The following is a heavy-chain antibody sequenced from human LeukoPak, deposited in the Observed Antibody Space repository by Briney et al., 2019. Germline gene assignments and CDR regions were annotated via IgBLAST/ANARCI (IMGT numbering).Heavy chain of an antibody. J-gene: IGHJ6*02. CDR1: GDSVSSNSAA. Sequence: SQTLSLTCAISGDSVSSNSAAWNWIRQSPSRGLEWLGRTYYRSKWYNDYAVSVKSRITINPDTSKNQFSLQLNSVTPEDTAVYYCARVKENYQWLVSNHDYGMDVWGQGTTVTVSS. V-gene: IGHV6-1*01. CDR3: ARVKENYQWLVSNHDYGMDV. D-gene: IGHD6-19*01. CDR2: TYYRSKWYN.